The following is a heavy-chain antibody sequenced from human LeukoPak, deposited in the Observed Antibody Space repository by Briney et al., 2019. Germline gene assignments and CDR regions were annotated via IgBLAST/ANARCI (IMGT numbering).Heavy chain of an antibody. CDR1: GYTFNSYG. J-gene: IGHJ3*02. Sequence: GASVKVSCKASGYTFNSYGISWVRQAPGQGREWMGCISTYNGNTNYAQKLQDRVTISTDTSTSTVYMELRSLRSDDTAVYYCAATGDDAFDIWGQGTMVAVSS. D-gene: IGHD4-17*01. CDR3: AATGDDAFDI. CDR2: ISTYNGNT. V-gene: IGHV1-18*04.